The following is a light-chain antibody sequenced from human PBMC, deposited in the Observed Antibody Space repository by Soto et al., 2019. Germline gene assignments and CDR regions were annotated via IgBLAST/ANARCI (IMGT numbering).Light chain of an antibody. V-gene: IGLV1-44*01. CDR2: SDD. CDR3: SLFYSGPFV. J-gene: IGLJ7*01. Sequence: QSVLTQPPSLSGTPGQRVTISCSGSNSNIGRYSVNWYQHFPGTAPKILIYSDDERPSGVPDRFSGSLLGGKAALTLSGAQPEDEAEYYCSLFYSGPFVFGGGTQLTVL. CDR1: NSNIGRYS.